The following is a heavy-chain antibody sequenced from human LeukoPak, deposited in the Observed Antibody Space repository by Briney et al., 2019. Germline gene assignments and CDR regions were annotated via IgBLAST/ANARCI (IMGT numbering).Heavy chain of an antibody. D-gene: IGHD2-2*01. V-gene: IGHV6-1*01. CDR3: ARDRVVPAAIPGYCYYYGMDV. J-gene: IGHJ6*02. CDR1: GDSVSSNSAA. Sequence: SQTLSLTCAISGDSVSSNSAAWNWIRQSPSRGLEWLGRTYYRSKWYNDYAVSVKSRITINPDTSKNQFSLQLNSVTPEDTAVYYCARDRVVPAAIPGYCYYYGMDVWGQGTTVTVSS. CDR2: TYYRSKWYN.